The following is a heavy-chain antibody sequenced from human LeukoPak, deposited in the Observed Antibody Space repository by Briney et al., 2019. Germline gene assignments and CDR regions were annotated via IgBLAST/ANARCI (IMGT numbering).Heavy chain of an antibody. CDR2: INPNSGGT. J-gene: IGHJ4*02. V-gene: IGHV1-2*06. Sequence: ASVKVSCKASGYTFTGYYMHWVRQAPGQGLEWMGRINPNSGGTNYAQKFQGRVTMTRDTSISTAYMELSRLTSDDTAVYYCASVGIAVAGNPFDYWGQGTLVTVSS. CDR3: ASVGIAVAGNPFDY. CDR1: GYTFTGYY. D-gene: IGHD6-19*01.